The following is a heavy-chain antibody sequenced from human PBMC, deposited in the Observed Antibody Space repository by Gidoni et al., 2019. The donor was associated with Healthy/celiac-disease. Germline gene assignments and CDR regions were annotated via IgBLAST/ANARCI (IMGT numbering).Heavy chain of an antibody. Sequence: QVQLVESGGCVVQPVRSLRLSCAASGFTFSSYAMHWVRQAPGKGLEWVAVISYDGSNKYYADSVKGRFTISRDNSKNTLYLQMNSLRAEDTAVYYCARDRIDYYDSSGYLNWFDPWGQGTLVTVSS. CDR2: ISYDGSNK. V-gene: IGHV3-30-3*01. CDR1: GFTFSSYA. J-gene: IGHJ5*02. D-gene: IGHD3-22*01. CDR3: ARDRIDYYDSSGYLNWFDP.